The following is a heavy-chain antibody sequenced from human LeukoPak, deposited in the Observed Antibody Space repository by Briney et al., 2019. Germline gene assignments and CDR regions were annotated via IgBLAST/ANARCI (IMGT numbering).Heavy chain of an antibody. Sequence: PSETLSLTCAVYGGSFSCYTRSWVRQAPEKGLEWVSYISSGGTIYYADSVKGRFTITRDNAKNSLYLQMDSLRAEDTAVYYCARVSGKQSSSWYAFDIWGQGTMVTVSS. D-gene: IGHD6-13*01. V-gene: IGHV3-48*03. CDR3: ARVSGKQSSSWYAFDI. J-gene: IGHJ3*02. CDR2: ISSGGTI. CDR1: GGSFSCYT.